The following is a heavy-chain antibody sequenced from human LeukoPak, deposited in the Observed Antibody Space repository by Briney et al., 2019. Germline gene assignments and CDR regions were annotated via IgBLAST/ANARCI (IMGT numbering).Heavy chain of an antibody. Sequence: SETLSLTCTVSGGSISSCYWSWIRQPPGKGLEWIGYIYSSGSTNYNPSLKSRVTISVDTSKNQFSLKLSSVTAADTAVYYCARYCSSTSCYLGSAWFDPWGQGTLVTVSP. V-gene: IGHV4-4*09. CDR3: ARYCSSTSCYLGSAWFDP. D-gene: IGHD2-2*01. CDR1: GGSISSCY. CDR2: IYSSGST. J-gene: IGHJ5*02.